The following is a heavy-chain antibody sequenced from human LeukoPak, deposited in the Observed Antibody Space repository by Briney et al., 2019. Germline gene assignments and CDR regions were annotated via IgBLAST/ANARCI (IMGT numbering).Heavy chain of an antibody. J-gene: IGHJ6*03. Sequence: GGSLRLSCAASGFTFSSYSMNWVRQAPGKGLEWVSYISSSSSTIYYADSVKGRFTISRDNAKNSLYLQMNSLRAEDPAVYYCARRADIVVVPAAHRDYYYYYYMDVWGKGTTVTVSS. V-gene: IGHV3-48*01. CDR1: GFTFSSYS. D-gene: IGHD2-2*01. CDR3: ARRADIVVVPAAHRDYYYYYYMDV. CDR2: ISSSSSTI.